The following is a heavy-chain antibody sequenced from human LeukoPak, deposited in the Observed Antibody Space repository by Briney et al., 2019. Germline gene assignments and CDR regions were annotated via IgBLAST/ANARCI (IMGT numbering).Heavy chain of an antibody. V-gene: IGHV1-8*02. Sequence: ASVKVSCKASGYTFTSYGISWVRQATGQGLEWMGWMNPNSGNTGYAQKFQGRVTMTRNTSISTAYMELSSLRSEDTAVYYCARGPQSSSWPFDYWGQGTLVTVSS. D-gene: IGHD6-13*01. J-gene: IGHJ4*02. CDR2: MNPNSGNT. CDR1: GYTFTSYG. CDR3: ARGPQSSSWPFDY.